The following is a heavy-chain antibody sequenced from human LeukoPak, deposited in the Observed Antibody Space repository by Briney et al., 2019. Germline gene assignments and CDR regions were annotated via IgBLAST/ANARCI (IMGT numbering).Heavy chain of an antibody. CDR2: IIPILGIA. V-gene: IGHV1-69*04. CDR3: ARDPDGLGGDY. CDR1: GGTFSSYA. Sequence: SVKVSCKASGGTFSSYAISWVRQAPGQGLEWMGRIIPILGIANYAQKFQGRVTITADKSTSTAYMELSSLRSEDTAVYYCARDPDGLGGDYWGQGTLVTVSS. D-gene: IGHD5-24*01. J-gene: IGHJ4*02.